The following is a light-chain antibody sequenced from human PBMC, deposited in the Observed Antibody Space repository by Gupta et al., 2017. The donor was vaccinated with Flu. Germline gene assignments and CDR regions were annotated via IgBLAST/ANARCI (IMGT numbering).Light chain of an antibody. J-gene: IGKJ2*01. CDR3: RQGKCWPYA. CDR1: RRCVHNHGKTY. V-gene: IGKV2-30*02. Sequence: VTLGKPASISCSASRRCVHNHGKTYLNWFQQRPGQSPRRLIYKGSNRDYGVPDRFSGSGSNTDFTLNISSVEADDVGVYYCRQGKCWPYAFGQGTKMDI. CDR2: KGS.